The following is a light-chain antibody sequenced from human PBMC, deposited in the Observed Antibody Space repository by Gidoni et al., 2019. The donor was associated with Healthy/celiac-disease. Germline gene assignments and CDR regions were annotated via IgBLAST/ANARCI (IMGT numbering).Light chain of an antibody. Sequence: IQMIQSPSSLSASVGDRVTITCQSSQDISNYLNWYQQKPVKAPKLLIYDASNLETGVPSRFSGSGSGTDFTFTISSLQSEDIATYYCQQYDNLVYTFXQXTKLDIK. J-gene: IGKJ2*01. CDR3: QQYDNLVYT. CDR2: DAS. V-gene: IGKV1-33*01. CDR1: QDISNY.